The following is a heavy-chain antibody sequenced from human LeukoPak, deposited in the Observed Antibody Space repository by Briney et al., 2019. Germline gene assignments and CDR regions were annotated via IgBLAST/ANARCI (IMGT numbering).Heavy chain of an antibody. CDR1: GFTFSNYA. CDR3: ARAFENTTVVTFYFDY. Sequence: GRSLRLSCAASGFTFSNYAIHWVRQAPGKGLGWVAVISNDGSVEYHADSVKGRVTISRDNSKNTVSLQMSSLRAEDTAIYYCARAFENTTVVTFYFDYWGQGALVTVSS. D-gene: IGHD3-22*01. V-gene: IGHV3-30*04. CDR2: ISNDGSVE. J-gene: IGHJ4*02.